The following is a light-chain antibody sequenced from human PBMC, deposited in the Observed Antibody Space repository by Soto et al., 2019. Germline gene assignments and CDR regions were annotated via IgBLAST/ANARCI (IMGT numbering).Light chain of an antibody. V-gene: IGKV1-39*01. CDR1: QSISSY. Sequence: DIQMTQSPSSLSASVGDRVTITCRASQSISSYLNWYQRKPGRAPKLLIYAASTLQRGVPSRFSGSGSGTDFTLTIASLQPDDFATYFCQQTYITRAFGQGTRVEIK. CDR3: QQTYITRA. CDR2: AAS. J-gene: IGKJ1*01.